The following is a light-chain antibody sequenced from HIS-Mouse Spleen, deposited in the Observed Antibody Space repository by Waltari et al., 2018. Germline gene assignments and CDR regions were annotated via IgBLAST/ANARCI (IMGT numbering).Light chain of an antibody. V-gene: IGKV1-5*03. Sequence: DIQMTLPPSTLSVSVGDRLTITCRASQSISSWFAWYQQKPGKAPKLLIYKASSLESGVPSRFSGSGSGTEFTLTISSLQPDDFATYYCQQYNSYSTFGQGTKVEIK. CDR1: QSISSW. J-gene: IGKJ1*01. CDR2: KAS. CDR3: QQYNSYST.